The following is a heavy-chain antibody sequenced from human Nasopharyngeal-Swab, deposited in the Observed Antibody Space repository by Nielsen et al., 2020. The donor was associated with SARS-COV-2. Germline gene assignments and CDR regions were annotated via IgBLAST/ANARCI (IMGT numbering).Heavy chain of an antibody. Sequence: WIRQPPGKGLEWIGYIYYSGSTYYNPSLKSRVTMSVDTSKNQFSLKLSSVTAADTAVYYCARMYYDFWSGYYEVYNWFDPWGQGTLVTVSS. V-gene: IGHV4-59*04. D-gene: IGHD3-3*01. CDR3: ARMYYDFWSGYYEVYNWFDP. CDR2: IYYSGST. J-gene: IGHJ5*02.